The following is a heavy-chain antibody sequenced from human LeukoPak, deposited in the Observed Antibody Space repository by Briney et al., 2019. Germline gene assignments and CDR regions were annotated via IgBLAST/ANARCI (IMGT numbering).Heavy chain of an antibody. CDR3: ARDPPPYCSGGSCKTGP. J-gene: IGHJ5*02. CDR2: IYSGGST. Sequence: ETLSLTCAVYGGSFSGYYWSWIRQAPGKGLEWVSVIYSGGSTYYADSVKGRFTISRDNSKNTLYLQMNSLRAEDTAVYYCARDPPPYCSGGSCKTGPWGQGTLVTVSS. CDR1: GGSFSGYY. V-gene: IGHV3-53*05. D-gene: IGHD2-15*01.